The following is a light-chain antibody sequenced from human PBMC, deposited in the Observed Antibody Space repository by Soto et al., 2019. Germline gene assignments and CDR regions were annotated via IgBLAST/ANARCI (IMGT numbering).Light chain of an antibody. CDR2: GAS. J-gene: IGKJ2*01. Sequence: EIVLTQSPGDLSLSPGERATLSCRASQSVTSSYLAWYQQKPGQAPRLLIYGASIKSTAVPGRFSGSRSGTDFTLTITRLEPEDFAVYYCQQYGTSPLMYTFGQGTKLIIK. CDR1: QSVTSSY. V-gene: IGKV3-20*01. CDR3: QQYGTSPLMYT.